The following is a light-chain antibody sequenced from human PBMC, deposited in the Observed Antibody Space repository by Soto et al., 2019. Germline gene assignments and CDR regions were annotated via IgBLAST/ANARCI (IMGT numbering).Light chain of an antibody. CDR3: CSSAGSPWV. CDR1: SSDVGGYNY. CDR2: DVS. V-gene: IGLV2-11*01. J-gene: IGLJ3*02. Sequence: QSVLTQPRSVSGSPGQSVTISCTGTSSDVGGYNYVSWYQQHPGKAPKLMIYDVSKRPSGVPDRFSGSKSGNTASLTISGLQEEDEADYYCCSSAGSPWVFGGGTKVTVL.